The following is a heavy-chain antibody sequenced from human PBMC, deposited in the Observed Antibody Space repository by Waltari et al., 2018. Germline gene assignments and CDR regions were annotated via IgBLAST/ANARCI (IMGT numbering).Heavy chain of an antibody. CDR3: ARGGYYAMDV. V-gene: IGHV3-74*01. J-gene: IGHJ6*02. CDR2: IKTDGSAT. CDR1: GFPFRSYW. D-gene: IGHD3-16*01. Sequence: EVQLVESGGGLVQPGGSLRLSCAASGFPFRSYWMSWVRQAPGKGLVLVSDIKTDGSATNYADSVKGRFTISRDNAKNTLFLQMNSLTAEDTAVYYCARGGYYAMDVWGQGTTVTVSS.